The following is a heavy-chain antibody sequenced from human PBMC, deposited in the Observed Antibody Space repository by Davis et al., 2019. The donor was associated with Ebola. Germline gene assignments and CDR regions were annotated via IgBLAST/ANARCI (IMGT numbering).Heavy chain of an antibody. J-gene: IGHJ6*03. CDR2: ISSSSSTI. V-gene: IGHV3-48*02. Sequence: GESLKISCAASGFTFSSYSMNWVRQAPGKGLEWVSYISSSSSTIYYADSVKGRFTISRDNAKNSLYLQMNSLRDEDTAVYYCARETSSIAARAYYYYYMDVWGKGTTVTVSS. CDR1: GFTFSSYS. D-gene: IGHD6-6*01. CDR3: ARETSSIAARAYYYYYMDV.